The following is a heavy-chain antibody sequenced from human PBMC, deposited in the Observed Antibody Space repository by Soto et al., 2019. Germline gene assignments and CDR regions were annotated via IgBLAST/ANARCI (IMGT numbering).Heavy chain of an antibody. CDR2: ISYDGSNK. J-gene: IGHJ6*02. V-gene: IGHV3-30*18. Sequence: GGSLRLSCAASGFTFSSYGMHWVRQAPGKGLEWVAVISYDGSNKYYADSVKGRFTISRDNSKNTLYLQMNSLRAEDTAVYYCAKGVRTIFGVVIIDYYGMDVWGQGTTVTVSS. D-gene: IGHD3-3*01. CDR1: GFTFSSYG. CDR3: AKGVRTIFGVVIIDYYGMDV.